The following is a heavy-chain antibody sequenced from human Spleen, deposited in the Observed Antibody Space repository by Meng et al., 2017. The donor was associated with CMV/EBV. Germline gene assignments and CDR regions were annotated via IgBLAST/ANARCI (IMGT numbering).Heavy chain of an antibody. J-gene: IGHJ3*02. D-gene: IGHD5-24*01. Sequence: ASVKVSCKASAYTFTSYYMHWVRQAPGQGLEWMGIINPSGDNTSYAQKFQGRVTMTRDTSTSTLYMELSSLRSEDTAMYYCARPWREGYKFDAFDIWGQGTMVTVSS. V-gene: IGHV1-46*01. CDR1: AYTFTSYY. CDR2: INPSGDNT. CDR3: ARPWREGYKFDAFDI.